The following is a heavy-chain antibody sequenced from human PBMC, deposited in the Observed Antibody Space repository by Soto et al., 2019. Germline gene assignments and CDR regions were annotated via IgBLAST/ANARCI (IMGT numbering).Heavy chain of an antibody. V-gene: IGHV3-30*19. CDR2: ISNDGSEK. CDR3: VRDIVEGVTRSFAY. CDR1: GFNFSTYV. J-gene: IGHJ4*02. Sequence: QVHLVESGGGVVQPGRSLRVSCEASGFNFSTYVMHWVRQATGKGLEWVAVISNDGSEKYYADSVKGRFTISRDNSKNTVFLQMNSLRVEDTAVYYCVRDIVEGVTRSFAYWGRGTLVTVFS. D-gene: IGHD3-10*01.